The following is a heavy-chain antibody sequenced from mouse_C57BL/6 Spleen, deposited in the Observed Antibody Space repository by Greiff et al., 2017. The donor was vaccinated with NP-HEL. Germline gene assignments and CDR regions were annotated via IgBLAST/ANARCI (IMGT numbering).Heavy chain of an antibody. CDR3: ARGECYGSSPFAY. Sequence: EVQLQQSGPELVKPGASVKISCKASGYTFTDYYMNWVKQSHGKSLEWIGDINPNNGGTSYNQKFKGKSTLTVDKSSSTAYMERRSLTSEDSAVYYCARGECYGSSPFAYWGQGTLVTVSA. CDR1: GYTFTDYY. CDR2: INPNNGGT. V-gene: IGHV1-26*01. J-gene: IGHJ3*01. D-gene: IGHD1-1*01.